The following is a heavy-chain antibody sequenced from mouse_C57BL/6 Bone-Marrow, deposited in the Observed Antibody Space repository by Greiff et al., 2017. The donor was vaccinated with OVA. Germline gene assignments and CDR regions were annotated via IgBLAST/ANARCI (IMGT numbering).Heavy chain of an antibody. J-gene: IGHJ3*01. Sequence: VQLQQSGPELVKPGASVKISCKASGYSFTGYYMNWVKQSPEKSLEWIGEINPSTGGTTYNQKFKAKATLTVDKSSSTAYMQLKSLTSEDSAVYYCARGGDYYGSSCPRFAYWGQGTRVTVSA. V-gene: IGHV1-42*01. CDR3: ARGGDYYGSSCPRFAY. D-gene: IGHD1-1*01. CDR1: GYSFTGYY. CDR2: INPSTGGT.